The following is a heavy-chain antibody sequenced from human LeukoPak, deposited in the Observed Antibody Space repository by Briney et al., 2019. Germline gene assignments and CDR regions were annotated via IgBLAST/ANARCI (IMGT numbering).Heavy chain of an antibody. CDR2: INPHSGGT. CDR3: ATERGIVGASVGFDY. V-gene: IGHV1-2*02. CDR1: VYTFTAFY. J-gene: IGHJ4*02. D-gene: IGHD1-26*01. Sequence: GASVKVSCKASVYTFTAFYMHWVRQAPGQGLEWVGWINPHSGGTNYAQKFQGRVSMTRDTSISTAYMELSRLKSDDTAVYYCATERGIVGASVGFDYWGQGTLVTVSS.